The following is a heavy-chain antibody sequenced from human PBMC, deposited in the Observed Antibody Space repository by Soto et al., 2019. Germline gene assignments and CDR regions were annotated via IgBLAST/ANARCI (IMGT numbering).Heavy chain of an antibody. Sequence: SETLSLTCTVSGGSISSYYWSWIRQPPGKGLEWIGYIYYSGSTNYNPSLKSRVTISVDTSKNQFSLKLSSVTAADTAVYYCARIDDFWSGLFFDYWGQGTLVTVSS. CDR2: IYYSGST. CDR1: GGSISSYY. J-gene: IGHJ4*02. D-gene: IGHD3-3*01. V-gene: IGHV4-59*01. CDR3: ARIDDFWSGLFFDY.